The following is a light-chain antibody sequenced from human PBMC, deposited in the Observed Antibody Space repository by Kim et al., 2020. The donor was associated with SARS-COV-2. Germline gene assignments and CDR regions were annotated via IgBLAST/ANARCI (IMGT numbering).Light chain of an antibody. CDR3: QQYYSYPRT. J-gene: IGKJ1*01. Sequence: ASTGDRVTITCRASQCISSYLAWYQQQPGKAPKLLIYAASTLQSGVPSRFSGSGSGTDFTLTISCLQSEDFATYYCQQYYSYPRTFGQGTKVDIK. V-gene: IGKV1-8*01. CDR2: AAS. CDR1: QCISSY.